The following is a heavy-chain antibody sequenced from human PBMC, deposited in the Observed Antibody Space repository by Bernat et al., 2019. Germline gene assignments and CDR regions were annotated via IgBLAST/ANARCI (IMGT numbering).Heavy chain of an antibody. CDR2: ISYDGSNK. CDR3: AKVRYSYGPFDY. CDR1: GFTFSSYG. Sequence: QVQLVESGGGVVQPGRSLRLSCAASGFTFSSYGMHWVRQAPGKGLEWVSVISYDGSNKYYADSVKGRFTISRDNSKNTLYLQINSLRAEDTAVYYCAKVRYSYGPFDYWGQGTLVTVSS. V-gene: IGHV3-30*18. J-gene: IGHJ4*02. D-gene: IGHD5-18*01.